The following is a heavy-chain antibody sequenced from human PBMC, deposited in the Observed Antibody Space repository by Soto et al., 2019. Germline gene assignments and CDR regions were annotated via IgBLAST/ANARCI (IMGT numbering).Heavy chain of an antibody. J-gene: IGHJ3*02. CDR1: GGTFSSYT. Sequence: SVKVSCKASGGTFSSYTISWVRQAPGQGLEWMGRIIPTLGIANYAQKFQGRVTITADKSTSTAYMELSSLRSEDTAVYYCARDPKYSASSGYDIWGQGTMVTVSS. CDR2: IIPTLGIA. V-gene: IGHV1-69*04. CDR3: ARDPKYSASSGYDI. D-gene: IGHD5-12*01.